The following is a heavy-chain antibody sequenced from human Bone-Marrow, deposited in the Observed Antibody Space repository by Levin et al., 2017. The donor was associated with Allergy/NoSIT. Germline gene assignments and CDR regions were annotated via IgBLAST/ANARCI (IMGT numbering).Heavy chain of an antibody. CDR3: ARGHGDYSSNWFGP. Sequence: GGSLRLSCAASGFSFTTYSMTWVRQAPGKGLEWVSSITSSSSYIEYADSVKGRFTISRDNAKNSLYLQMNRLRAEDTGVYYCARGHGDYSSNWFGPWGQGTLVTVSS. CDR1: GFSFTTYS. D-gene: IGHD4-17*01. J-gene: IGHJ5*02. CDR2: ITSSSSYI. V-gene: IGHV3-21*01.